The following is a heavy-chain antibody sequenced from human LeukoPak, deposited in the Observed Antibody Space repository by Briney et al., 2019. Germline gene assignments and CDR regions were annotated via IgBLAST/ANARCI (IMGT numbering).Heavy chain of an antibody. V-gene: IGHV1-46*01. CDR3: ARGQGYCSSTTCYAEWFDP. CDR2: INPSGGST. J-gene: IGHJ5*02. D-gene: IGHD2-2*01. CDR1: GYTFTSYY. Sequence: ASVEVSRTASGYTFTSYYMHWVRQAPGQGLEWMGIINPSGGSTSYAQKFQGRVTMTRDTSTSTVYMELSSLRSEDTAVYYCARGQGYCSSTTCYAEWFDPWGQGTLVTVSS.